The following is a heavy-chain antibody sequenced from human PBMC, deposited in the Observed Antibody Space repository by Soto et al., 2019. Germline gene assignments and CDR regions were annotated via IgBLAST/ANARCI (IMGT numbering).Heavy chain of an antibody. CDR2: ISGSGGST. V-gene: IGHV3-23*01. J-gene: IGHJ4*02. Sequence: GGSLRLSCAASGFTFSSYAMSWVRQAPGKGLEWVSAISGSGGSTYYADSVKGRFTISRDNSKNTLYLQMNSLRAEDTAVYYCANHPGGLHLGELSPMTYFDYWGQGTLVTVSS. CDR3: ANHPGGLHLGELSPMTYFDY. CDR1: GFTFSSYA. D-gene: IGHD3-16*02.